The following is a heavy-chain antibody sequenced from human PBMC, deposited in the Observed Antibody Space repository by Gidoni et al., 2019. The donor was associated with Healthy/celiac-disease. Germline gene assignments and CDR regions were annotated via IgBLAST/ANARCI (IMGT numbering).Heavy chain of an antibody. CDR1: GFTFSSYW. J-gene: IGHJ4*02. CDR2: IKQDGSEK. Sequence: EVQLVESGGGLVQPGGSLRLSCAASGFTFSSYWMRWVRQAPGKGREWVANIKQDGSEKYYVDSVKGRFTISRDNAKNSLYLQMNSLRAEDTAVYYCATYTAMVNGRDYWGQGTLVTVSS. CDR3: ATYTAMVNGRDY. D-gene: IGHD5-18*01. V-gene: IGHV3-7*01.